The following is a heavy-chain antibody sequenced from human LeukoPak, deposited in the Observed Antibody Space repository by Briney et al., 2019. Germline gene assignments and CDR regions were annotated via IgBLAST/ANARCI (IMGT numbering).Heavy chain of an antibody. CDR3: ARYGPFLEWLSYYYYYYMDV. CDR1: GFTFSSYW. D-gene: IGHD3-3*02. Sequence: PGGSLRLSCAASGFTFSSYWMSWVRQAPGKGLEWVANIKQDGSEKYYMDSVKGRFTISRDNAKNSLYLQMNSLRAEDTAVYYCARYGPFLEWLSYYYYYYMDVWGKGTTVTVSS. J-gene: IGHJ6*03. CDR2: IKQDGSEK. V-gene: IGHV3-7*01.